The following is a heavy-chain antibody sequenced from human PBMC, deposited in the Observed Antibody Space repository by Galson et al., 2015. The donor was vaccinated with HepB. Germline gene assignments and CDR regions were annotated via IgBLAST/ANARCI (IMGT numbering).Heavy chain of an antibody. CDR2: INHSGST. J-gene: IGHJ4*02. Sequence: ETLSLTCAVYGGSFSGYYWSWIRQPPGKGLEWIGEINHSGSTNYNPSLKSRVTISVDPSENQFSLKLSSVTAADTAVYYCARGRSTGQVFGGPFDRSGRGGDFDYWGQGTLVTVSS. CDR3: ARGRSTGQVFGGPFDRSGRGGDFDY. D-gene: IGHD3-10*01. CDR1: GGSFSGYY. V-gene: IGHV4-34*01.